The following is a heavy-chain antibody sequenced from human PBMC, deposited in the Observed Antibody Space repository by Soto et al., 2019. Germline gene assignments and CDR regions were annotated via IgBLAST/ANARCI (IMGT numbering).Heavy chain of an antibody. Sequence: GGSLRLSCAASGISFSSYSMNWVRQAPGKGLEWVSFISSSSSYIYYADSVKGRFSISRDNAQNSLFLQMNSLRAEDTALYYCAGSNTAMSRFGPWGQGTLVTVSS. CDR3: AGSNTAMSRFGP. J-gene: IGHJ5*02. CDR2: ISSSSSYI. V-gene: IGHV3-21*01. D-gene: IGHD5-18*01. CDR1: GISFSSYS.